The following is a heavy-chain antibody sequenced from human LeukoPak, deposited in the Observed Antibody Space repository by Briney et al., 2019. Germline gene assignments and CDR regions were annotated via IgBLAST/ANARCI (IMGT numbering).Heavy chain of an antibody. V-gene: IGHV3-30*04. CDR2: ISYDGSNK. CDR1: GFTFSSYA. CDR3: AKGVGYYTGYSYHYYMDV. Sequence: GGSLRLSCAASGFTFSSYAMHWVRQAPGKGLEWVAVISYDGSNKYYADSVKGRTTVSRDNSKNTLYLQVNSLRAEDTAVYYCAKGVGYYTGYSYHYYMDVWGKGTTVTISS. D-gene: IGHD3-3*01. J-gene: IGHJ6*03.